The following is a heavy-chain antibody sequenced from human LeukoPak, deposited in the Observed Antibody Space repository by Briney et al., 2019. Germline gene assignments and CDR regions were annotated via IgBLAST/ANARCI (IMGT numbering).Heavy chain of an antibody. CDR1: GFTFSSYA. CDR3: AKSRSWYYFDY. CDR2: ISGSGGTT. V-gene: IGHV3-23*01. J-gene: IGHJ4*02. D-gene: IGHD2-15*01. Sequence: PGGSLRLSCVASGFTFSSYAMSWVRQAPGKGLEWVSGISGSGGTTYYADSVKGRFTISRDNSKNTLYLQMNSLRSEDTAVYYCAKSRSWYYFDYWGQGTLVTLSS.